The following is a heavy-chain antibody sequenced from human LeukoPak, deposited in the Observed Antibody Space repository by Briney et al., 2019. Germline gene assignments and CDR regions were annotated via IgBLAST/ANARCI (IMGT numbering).Heavy chain of an antibody. V-gene: IGHV1-18*01. CDR2: ISAYNGNT. D-gene: IGHD3-3*01. J-gene: IGHJ6*03. CDR1: GYTFTSYG. Sequence: ASVKLSCKASGYTFTSYGISWVRQAPGQGLEWMGWISAYNGNTNYAQKLQGRVTMTTDTSTSTAYMELRSLRSDDTAVYYCARGGYDFWSGYSDYMDVWGKGTTVTVSS. CDR3: ARGGYDFWSGYSDYMDV.